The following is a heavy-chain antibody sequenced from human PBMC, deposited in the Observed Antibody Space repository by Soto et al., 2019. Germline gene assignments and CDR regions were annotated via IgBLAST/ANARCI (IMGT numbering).Heavy chain of an antibody. V-gene: IGHV4-4*02. J-gene: IGHJ6*02. CDR2: IYHSGST. CDR1: GGSISTSNL. D-gene: IGHD3-9*01. Sequence: SETLSLTCAVSGGSISTSNLWSWVRQPPGKGLEWIGEIYHSGSTNYNPSLKSRVTISVDKSKNQFYLKLNSVKDADTAVYYCARDQNGIFDILNGPQKRANRDGWGQGTTVTVSS. CDR3: ARDQNGIFDILNGPQKRANRDG.